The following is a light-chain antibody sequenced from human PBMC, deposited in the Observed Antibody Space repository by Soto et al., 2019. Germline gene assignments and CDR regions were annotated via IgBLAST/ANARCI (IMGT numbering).Light chain of an antibody. J-gene: IGKJ1*01. CDR2: DAS. CDR3: QQYVTSSPRT. Sequence: EIVLTQSPATLSLSPWERATLSCRASQSVSSYLAWYQQKPGQAPRLLIYDASNRATGIPARFSGSGSGTDFTLTISSLEPEDFAVYYCQQYVTSSPRTFGQGTKVDIK. CDR1: QSVSSY. V-gene: IGKV3-11*01.